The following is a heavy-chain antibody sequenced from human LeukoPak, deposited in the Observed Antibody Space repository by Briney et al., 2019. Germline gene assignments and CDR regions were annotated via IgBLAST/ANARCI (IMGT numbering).Heavy chain of an antibody. CDR3: ARGYSGYYYYMDV. J-gene: IGHJ6*03. CDR1: GYTFISYY. Sequence: GASVKVSCKASGYTFISYYIHWVRQAPGQGLEWMGIINPSGGSTSYAQKFQGRVSMTRDTSTSTVYMELSSLGSEDTAVYYCARGYSGYYYYMDVWGKGTTVTVSS. D-gene: IGHD5-12*01. V-gene: IGHV1-46*01. CDR2: INPSGGST.